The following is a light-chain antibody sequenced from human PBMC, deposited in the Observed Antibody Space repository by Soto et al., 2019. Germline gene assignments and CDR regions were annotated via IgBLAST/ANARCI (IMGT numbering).Light chain of an antibody. CDR3: SSYTGSNTHVV. CDR1: SSDVGGYNY. Sequence: QSVLTQPASVSGSPGQSITISCTGTSSDVGGYNYVSWYQQHPGKAPKFIIYDVIYRPSGVSNRFSGSKSGNTASLTISGLQAEDEADYYCSSYTGSNTHVVFGGGTKVTVL. J-gene: IGLJ2*01. CDR2: DVI. V-gene: IGLV2-14*03.